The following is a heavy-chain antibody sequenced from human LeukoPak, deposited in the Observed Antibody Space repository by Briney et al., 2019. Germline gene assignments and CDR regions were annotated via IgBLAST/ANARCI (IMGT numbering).Heavy chain of an antibody. CDR2: IYYSGST. J-gene: IGHJ4*02. Sequence: SETLSLTCTVSGGSISSYYWSWIRQPPGKGLEWIGYIYYSGSTKYNPSLKSRVTISVDTSKNQFSLKLSSVTAADTAVYYCAAPSGRPIVGATFDYWGQGTLVTVSS. CDR3: AAPSGRPIVGATFDY. CDR1: GGSISSYY. V-gene: IGHV4-59*08. D-gene: IGHD1-26*01.